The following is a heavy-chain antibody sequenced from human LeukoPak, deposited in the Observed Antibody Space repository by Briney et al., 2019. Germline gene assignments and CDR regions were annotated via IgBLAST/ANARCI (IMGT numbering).Heavy chain of an antibody. Sequence: GAPVTVSFKAPGGTFSRYASSWVRQAPGQGLEWMGGIIPIFGTANYAQKFQGRVTITADESTSTAYMEVSSLRSEDTAVYYCARAYSGYDFFDYWGQGILVTVSS. CDR1: GGTFSRYA. D-gene: IGHD5-12*01. V-gene: IGHV1-69*13. CDR2: IIPIFGTA. CDR3: ARAYSGYDFFDY. J-gene: IGHJ4*02.